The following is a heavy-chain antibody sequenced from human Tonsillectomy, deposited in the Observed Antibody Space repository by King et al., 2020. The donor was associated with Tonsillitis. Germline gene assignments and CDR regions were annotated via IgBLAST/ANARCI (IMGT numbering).Heavy chain of an antibody. D-gene: IGHD3-9*01. V-gene: IGHV5-51*01. CDR3: GRHYYDMLTGPTGAFDI. J-gene: IGHJ3*02. Sequence: QLVQSGAEVKKPGESLKISCKGSGYNFTSYWVGWVRQMPGKGLEWMGIIYPADSDTRYSPSFRGQVTISADKSISTAYLQWNSLKASDTAMYYCGRHYYDMLTGPTGAFDIWGQGTMVTVSS. CDR1: GYNFTSYW. CDR2: IYPADSDT.